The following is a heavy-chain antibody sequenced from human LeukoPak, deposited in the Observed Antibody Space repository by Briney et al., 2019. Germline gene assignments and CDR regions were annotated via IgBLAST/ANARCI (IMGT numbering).Heavy chain of an antibody. CDR2: IYYSGST. D-gene: IGHD3-3*01. CDR1: GGSISSYY. CDR3: ARQRFLEWYFDY. V-gene: IGHV4-59*08. J-gene: IGHJ4*02. Sequence: PSETLSLTCTVSGGSISSYYWSWIRQSPGKGLERIGYIYYSGSTNYNPSLKSRVTISVDTSKNQFSLKLSSVTAADTAVYYCARQRFLEWYFDYWGRGTLVTVSS.